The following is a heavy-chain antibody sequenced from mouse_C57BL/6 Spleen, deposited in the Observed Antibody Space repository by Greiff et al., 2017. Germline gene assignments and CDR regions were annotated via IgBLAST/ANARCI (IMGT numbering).Heavy chain of an antibody. J-gene: IGHJ2*01. V-gene: IGHV1-59*01. Sequence: QVQLQQPGAELVRPGTSVKLSCKASGYTFTSYWMHWVKQRPGQGLEWIGVIEPSDSYTNYNQKFKGKATLTVDTSSSTAYMQLSSLTSEDSAVYYCASGRLAFDYWGQGTTLTVSS. CDR2: IEPSDSYT. CDR1: GYTFTSYW. CDR3: ASGRLAFDY.